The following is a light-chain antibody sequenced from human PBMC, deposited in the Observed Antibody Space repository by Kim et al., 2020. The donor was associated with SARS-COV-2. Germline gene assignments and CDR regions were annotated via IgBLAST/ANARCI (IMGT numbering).Light chain of an antibody. Sequence: SYELTQPPSVSVSPGQTARITCSGDALQKKYAYWYQQKSGQAPVLVIYEDIKRPSGIPERFSGSSSGTMATLTISGAHVEDEADYYCYSTDSSGNHRVFGGGTQLTVL. CDR3: YSTDSSGNHRV. CDR1: ALQKKY. CDR2: EDI. V-gene: IGLV3-10*01. J-gene: IGLJ3*02.